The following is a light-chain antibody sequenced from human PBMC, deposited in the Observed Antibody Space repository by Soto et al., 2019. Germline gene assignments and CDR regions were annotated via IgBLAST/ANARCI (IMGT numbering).Light chain of an antibody. CDR1: QSVGIS. J-gene: IGKJ1*01. CDR3: HQFGSLPRT. Sequence: DIVLTQSPGTLSLSPGERATLSCRASQSVGISLSWYQHKSGQPPRLLIYSAFNRATGIPERFSGSGAGTAFTLTISRLETEDFAVDSCHQFGSLPRTFGQGTQV. V-gene: IGKV3-20*01. CDR2: SAF.